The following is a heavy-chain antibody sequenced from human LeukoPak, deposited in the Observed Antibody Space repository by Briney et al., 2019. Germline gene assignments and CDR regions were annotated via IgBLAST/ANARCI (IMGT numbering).Heavy chain of an antibody. V-gene: IGHV5-51*01. CDR3: ARQYYDSSGYQTYYYYYGMDV. CDR2: IYPGDSDT. D-gene: IGHD3-22*01. J-gene: IGHJ6*02. Sequence: GESLKISCKGSGYSFTSYWIGWVRQMPGKGLEWMGIIYPGDSDTRYSPSFQGQVTISADKSISTAYLQWSSLKASDTAMYYCARQYYDSSGYQTYYYYYGMDVWGQGTTVTVSS. CDR1: GYSFTSYW.